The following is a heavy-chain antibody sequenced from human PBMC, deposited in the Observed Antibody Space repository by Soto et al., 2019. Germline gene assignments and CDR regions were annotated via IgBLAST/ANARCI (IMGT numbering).Heavy chain of an antibody. Sequence: SETLSLTCAVFGTSIRSTNWWSWVSQPPGKGREWIGEIYHSGSTYYNPSLKSRVTISVDKSKNQFSLKLSSVTAADTAVYYCASVAKTINWPDNWGQGTLVT. CDR1: GTSIRSTNW. CDR3: ASVAKTINWPDN. J-gene: IGHJ5*02. CDR2: IYHSGST. V-gene: IGHV4-4*02.